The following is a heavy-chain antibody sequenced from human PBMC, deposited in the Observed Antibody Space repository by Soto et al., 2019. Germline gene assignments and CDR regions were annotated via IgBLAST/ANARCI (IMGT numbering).Heavy chain of an antibody. Sequence: SETLSLTCTVSGGSISSSSYYWGWIRQPPGKGLEWIGSIYYSGSTYYNPSLKSRVTISVDTSKNQFSLKLSSVTAADTAVYYCARLGYSGYDLRNESGIDYWGQGTLVTVSS. D-gene: IGHD5-12*01. CDR1: GGSISSSSYY. CDR3: ARLGYSGYDLRNESGIDY. J-gene: IGHJ4*02. V-gene: IGHV4-39*01. CDR2: IYYSGST.